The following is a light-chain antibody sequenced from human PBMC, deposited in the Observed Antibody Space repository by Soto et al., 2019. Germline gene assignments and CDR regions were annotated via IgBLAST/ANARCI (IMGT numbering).Light chain of an antibody. J-gene: IGLJ1*01. V-gene: IGLV2-8*01. CDR3: SSYAGTNTPYV. CDR1: SSDVGAYIY. Sequence: QSALAQPPSASGSPGQSVTVSCTGTSSDVGAYIYVSWYQQHPGKAPKLLIYEVNKRPSGVPDRFSGSKSGNTASLTVSGLQAEDEADYYCSSYAGTNTPYVFGTGTKLTVL. CDR2: EVN.